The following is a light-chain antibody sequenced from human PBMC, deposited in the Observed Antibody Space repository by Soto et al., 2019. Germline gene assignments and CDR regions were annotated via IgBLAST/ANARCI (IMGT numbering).Light chain of an antibody. CDR3: QQYDSLPPT. Sequence: DIQMTQSPSSLSAFVGDSITITCQASQDIKNYLNWYQHKPGKAPKLLIYDAFKSDTGVPSRFSGSGSGTDFTFTISGLQPDDIATYFCQQYDSLPPTFGGGTRVDI. CDR1: QDIKNY. J-gene: IGKJ4*01. CDR2: DAF. V-gene: IGKV1-33*01.